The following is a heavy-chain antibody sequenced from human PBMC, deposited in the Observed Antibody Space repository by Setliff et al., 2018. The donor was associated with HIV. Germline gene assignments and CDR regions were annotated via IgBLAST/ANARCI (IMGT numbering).Heavy chain of an antibody. CDR1: GGTFSSYA. CDR3: ATDAYHDFLTGPTPGAFDI. J-gene: IGHJ3*02. D-gene: IGHD3-9*01. V-gene: IGHV1-69*05. Sequence: ASVKVSCKASGGTFSSYAISWVRQAPGQGLEWMGGIIPIFGTANYAQKFQGRVTITTDESTSTAYMELSSLRSEETAVYYCATDAYHDFLTGPTPGAFDIWGQGTVVTVSS. CDR2: IIPIFGTA.